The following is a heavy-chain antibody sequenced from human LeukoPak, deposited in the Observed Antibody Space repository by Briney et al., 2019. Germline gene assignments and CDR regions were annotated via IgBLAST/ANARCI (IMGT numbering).Heavy chain of an antibody. CDR1: GFTFSSYW. D-gene: IGHD2-2*01. V-gene: IGHV3-74*01. CDR2: INNDGSST. Sequence: GGSLRLSCAASGFTFSSYWMHWVRQAPGKGLVWVSRINNDGSSTNNADSAKGRFTISRDNAKNTLYLQMNSLRAEDTAVYYCARDCSSTSGYRSGLDPWGQGTLVTVSS. CDR3: ARDCSSTSGYRSGLDP. J-gene: IGHJ5*02.